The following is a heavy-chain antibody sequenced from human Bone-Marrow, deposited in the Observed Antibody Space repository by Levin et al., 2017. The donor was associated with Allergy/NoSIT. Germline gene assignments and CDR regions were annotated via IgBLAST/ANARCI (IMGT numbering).Heavy chain of an antibody. J-gene: IGHJ4*02. CDR2: IYCDDDK. Sequence: SGPTLVKPTETVTLTCTVSNFSLPTDGVGVAWVRQPPGKALEWLALIYCDDDKRYSPSLRNRLSITKDSSKNQVVLSLANLDPVDMGTYCCVRGTAGIAFSFDFWGQGALVTVSS. CDR3: VRGTAGIAFSFDF. D-gene: IGHD2-21*01. V-gene: IGHV2-5*04. CDR1: NFSLPTDGVG.